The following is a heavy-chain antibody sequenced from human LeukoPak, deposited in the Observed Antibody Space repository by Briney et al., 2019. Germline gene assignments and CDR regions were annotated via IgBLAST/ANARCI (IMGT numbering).Heavy chain of an antibody. CDR1: GFSFREYP. CDR3: AKDPDTAMAKDAFDI. J-gene: IGHJ3*02. V-gene: IGHV3-30*18. D-gene: IGHD5-18*01. CDR2: ISYDGSNK. Sequence: GKSLRLSCVASGFSFREYPIHWVRQAPGKGLEWVAVISYDGSNKYYADSVKGRFTISRDNSKNTLYLQMNSLRAEDTAVYYCAKDPDTAMAKDAFDIWGQGTMVTVSS.